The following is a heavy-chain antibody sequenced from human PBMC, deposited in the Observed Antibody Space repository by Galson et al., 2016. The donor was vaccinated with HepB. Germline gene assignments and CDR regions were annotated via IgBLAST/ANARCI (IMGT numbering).Heavy chain of an antibody. V-gene: IGHV3-7*01. CDR1: GFTFSNAW. Sequence: SLRLSCAASGFTFSNAWMSWVRQAPGKGLEWVANLSPDGTDKRYAGSVKGRFTISRDNPNNSVFLQMSSLRAEDTALYYCARVDYTDEGINVWGQGTTVTVSS. CDR2: LSPDGTDK. CDR3: ARVDYTDEGINV. D-gene: IGHD4-11*01. J-gene: IGHJ6*02.